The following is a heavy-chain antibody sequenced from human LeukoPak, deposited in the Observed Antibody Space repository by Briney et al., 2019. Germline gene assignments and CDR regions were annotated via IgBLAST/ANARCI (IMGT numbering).Heavy chain of an antibody. CDR1: GYTFTSYG. V-gene: IGHV1-18*01. CDR2: ISAYNGNT. J-gene: IGHJ2*01. Sequence: ASVKVSCKASGYTFTSYGISWVRQAPGQGLEWMGWISAYNGNTNYAQKLQGRVTMTEDTSTDTAYMELSSLRSEDTAVYYCATEEFNGRYFDLWGRGTLVTVSS. CDR3: ATEEFNGRYFDL.